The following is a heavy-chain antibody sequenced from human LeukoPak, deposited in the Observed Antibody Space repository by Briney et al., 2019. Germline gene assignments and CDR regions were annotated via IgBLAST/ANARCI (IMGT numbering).Heavy chain of an antibody. D-gene: IGHD2-15*01. CDR2: INPNSGGT. V-gene: IGHV1-2*02. CDR3: ARVGYCSGGSCYSYYYYYGMDV. CDR1: GYTFTGYY. J-gene: IGHJ6*02. Sequence: LGASVKVSCKASGYTFTGYYMHWVRQAPGQGLGWMGWINPNSGGTNYAQKFQGRVTMTRDTSISTAYMELSRLRSDDTAVYYCARVGYCSGGSCYSYYYYYGMDVWGQGTTVTVSS.